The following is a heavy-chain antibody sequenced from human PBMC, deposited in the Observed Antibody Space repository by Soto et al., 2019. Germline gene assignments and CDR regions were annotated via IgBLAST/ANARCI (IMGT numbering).Heavy chain of an antibody. CDR1: GFSLSTSGMC. Sequence: SGPTLVNPTQTLTLTCTFSGFSLSTSGMCVSWIRQPPGKALEWLALIDWDDDKYYSTSLKTRLTISKDTSKNQVALTMTNMDPVDTATYYCARTDYYDSSGPLYYFDYWGQGTLVTVSS. CDR3: ARTDYYDSSGPLYYFDY. CDR2: IDWDDDK. J-gene: IGHJ4*02. V-gene: IGHV2-70*01. D-gene: IGHD3-22*01.